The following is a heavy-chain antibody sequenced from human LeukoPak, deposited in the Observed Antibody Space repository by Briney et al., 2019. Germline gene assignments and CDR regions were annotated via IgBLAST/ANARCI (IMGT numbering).Heavy chain of an antibody. Sequence: ASVKLSCKASGFTFSSYAISWVRQAPGQGLEWMGGIIPIFGTANYAQKFQGRVTITADKSTSTAYMELSSLRSEDTAVYYCARAPPSYDILTGYPPGDYWGQGTLVTVSS. J-gene: IGHJ4*02. CDR3: ARAPPSYDILTGYPPGDY. CDR1: GFTFSSYA. D-gene: IGHD3-9*01. V-gene: IGHV1-69*06. CDR2: IIPIFGTA.